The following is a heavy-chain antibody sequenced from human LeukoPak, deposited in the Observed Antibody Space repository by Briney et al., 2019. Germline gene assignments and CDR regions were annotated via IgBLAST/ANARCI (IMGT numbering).Heavy chain of an antibody. CDR2: MNPNSGNT. V-gene: IGHV1-8*02. Sequence: ASVKVSCKAPGYTFTGYYMHWVRQATGQGLEWMGWMNPNSGNTGYAQKFQGRVTMTRNTSISTAYMELSSLRSEDTAVYYCARGKGYGDPRRPTDYWGQGTLVTVSS. D-gene: IGHD4-17*01. CDR1: GYTFTGYY. J-gene: IGHJ4*02. CDR3: ARGKGYGDPRRPTDY.